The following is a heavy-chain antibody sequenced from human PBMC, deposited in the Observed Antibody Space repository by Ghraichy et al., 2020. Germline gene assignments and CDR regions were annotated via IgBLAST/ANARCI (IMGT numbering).Heavy chain of an antibody. Sequence: SVKVSCKASGGTFSSYAISWVRQAPGQGLEWMGGIIPIFGTANYAQKFQGRVTITADESTSTAYMELSSLRSEDTAVYYCAKSRSPSLLDSSSSPFDYWGQGTLVTVSS. CDR2: IIPIFGTA. D-gene: IGHD6-6*01. CDR1: GGTFSSYA. V-gene: IGHV1-69*13. J-gene: IGHJ4*02. CDR3: AKSRSPSLLDSSSSPFDY.